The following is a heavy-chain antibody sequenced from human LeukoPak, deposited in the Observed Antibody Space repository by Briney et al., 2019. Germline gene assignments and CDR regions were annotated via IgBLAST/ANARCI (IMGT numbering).Heavy chain of an antibody. J-gene: IGHJ6*02. CDR1: GGSISSYY. Sequence: PSETLSLTCTVFGGSISSYYWSWIRQPPGKGLEWIGYIYYSGSTNYNPSLKSRVTISVDTSKNQFSLKLSSVTAADTAVYYCARDFREAPYSGSIGYYYYGMDVWGQGTTVTVSS. V-gene: IGHV4-59*01. CDR3: ARDFREAPYSGSIGYYYYGMDV. D-gene: IGHD1-26*01. CDR2: IYYSGST.